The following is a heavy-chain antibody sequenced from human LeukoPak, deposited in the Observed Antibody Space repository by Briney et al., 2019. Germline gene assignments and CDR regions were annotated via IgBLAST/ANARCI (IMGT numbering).Heavy chain of an antibody. CDR1: GFTFDDHG. V-gene: IGHV3-20*04. D-gene: IGHD3-10*01. J-gene: IGHJ4*02. CDR2: IKWGGGRT. Sequence: GGSLRLSCAASGFTFDDHGMSWVRQAPGKGLEWVSGIKWGGGRTGYADSVKGRFTISRDNAKNSVYLQMNSLRAEDTAVYYCAKDRALYGSGSYLGYWGQGTLVTVSS. CDR3: AKDRALYGSGSYLGY.